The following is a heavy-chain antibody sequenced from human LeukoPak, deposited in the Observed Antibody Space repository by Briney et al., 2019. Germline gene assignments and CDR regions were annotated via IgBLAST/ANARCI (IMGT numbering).Heavy chain of an antibody. J-gene: IGHJ6*04. D-gene: IGHD2-21*01. CDR2: IDPRGGST. Sequence: ASVKVSCKASGYTFTSYSMHWVRLAPGQGLGWMGIIDPRGGSTSYAQRFQGRVTMTTDTSTSTVYMELSSLGSEDTAVYYCARHSHMDVWGKGTTVTVSS. CDR3: ARHSHMDV. V-gene: IGHV1-46*01. CDR1: GYTFTSYS.